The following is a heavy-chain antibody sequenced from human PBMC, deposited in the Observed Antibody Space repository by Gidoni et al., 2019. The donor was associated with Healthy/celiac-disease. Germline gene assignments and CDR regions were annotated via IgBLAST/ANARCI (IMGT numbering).Heavy chain of an antibody. CDR3: ARGGQQQLVLHPYFDY. J-gene: IGHJ4*02. CDR1: GGSFSGYY. CDR2: INHSGST. Sequence: QVQLQQWGAGLLKPSETLSLTCAVYGGSFSGYYWSWIRQPPGKGLEWIGEINHSGSTNYNPSLKSRVTISVDTSKNQFSLKLSSVTAADTAVYYCARGGQQQLVLHPYFDYWGQGTLVTVSS. D-gene: IGHD6-13*01. V-gene: IGHV4-34*01.